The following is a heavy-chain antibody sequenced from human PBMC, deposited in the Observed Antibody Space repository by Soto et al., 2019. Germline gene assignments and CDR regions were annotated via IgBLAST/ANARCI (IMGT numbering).Heavy chain of an antibody. CDR1: GFTFSNAW. Sequence: EVQLVESGGGLVKPGGSLRLSCAASGFTFSNAWMSWVRQAPGKGLEWVGRIKSKTDGGTTDYAAPVKGRFTISRDDSKNTLYLQMNSLKTEDSAVYYCGTDSISPSRSSWEGGYYYYGMDVWGQGTTVTVSS. V-gene: IGHV3-15*01. CDR2: IKSKTDGGTT. J-gene: IGHJ6*02. D-gene: IGHD6-13*01. CDR3: GTDSISPSRSSWEGGYYYYGMDV.